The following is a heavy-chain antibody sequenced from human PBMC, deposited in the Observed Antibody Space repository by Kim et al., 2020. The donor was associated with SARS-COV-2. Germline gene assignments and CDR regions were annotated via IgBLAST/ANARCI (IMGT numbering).Heavy chain of an antibody. D-gene: IGHD5-12*01. V-gene: IGHV4-59*13. Sequence: SETLSLTCTVSGDSISSYYWSWIRQPPGKGLEWIGYIYYSGSTNYNPSLKSRVTISVDTSKNQFSLKLSSVTAADTAVYYCVGGYAVGPLATAAYYWGQGTLVTVSS. CDR2: IYYSGST. CDR3: VGGYAVGPLATAAYY. CDR1: GDSISSYY. J-gene: IGHJ4*02.